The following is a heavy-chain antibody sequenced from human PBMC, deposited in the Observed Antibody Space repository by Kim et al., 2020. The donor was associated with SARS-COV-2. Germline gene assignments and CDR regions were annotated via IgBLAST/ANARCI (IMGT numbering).Heavy chain of an antibody. V-gene: IGHV3-23*01. CDR3: AKGSGNYAT. J-gene: IGHJ1*01. CDR1: GFTFSSYA. Sequence: GGSLRLSCAASGFTFSSYAMTWVRQAPGKGLEWVSAITGSGGNTYYADSVKGRFTISRDNSKNTLFLQMISLRAEDTAIYFCAKGSGNYATWGQGTLVTVSS. D-gene: IGHD1-26*01. CDR2: ITGSGGNT.